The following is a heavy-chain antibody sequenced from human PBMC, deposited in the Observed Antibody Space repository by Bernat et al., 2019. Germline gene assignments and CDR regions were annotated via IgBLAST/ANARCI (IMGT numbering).Heavy chain of an antibody. CDR2: ISGSGGST. CDR1: GFTFSSYA. V-gene: IGHV3-23*01. Sequence: EVQLLESGGGLVQPEGSLRLSCAASGFTFSSYAMSWVRQAPGKGLEWVSAISGSGGSTYYADSVKGRFTISRDNSKNTLYLQMNSLRAEDTAVYYCAKGRGLVVVPAAMAAGWFDPWGQGTLVTVSS. D-gene: IGHD2-2*01. J-gene: IGHJ5*02. CDR3: AKGRGLVVVPAAMAAGWFDP.